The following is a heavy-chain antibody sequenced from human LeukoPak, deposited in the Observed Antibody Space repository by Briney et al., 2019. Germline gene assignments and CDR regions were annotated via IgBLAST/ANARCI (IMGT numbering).Heavy chain of an antibody. CDR2: IYSGGST. CDR3: ARSGSGWTLDAFDI. CDR1: GFTVSSNY. V-gene: IGHV3-66*01. J-gene: IGHJ3*02. Sequence: PGGSLRLSCAASGFTVSSNYMSWVRQAPGKGLEWVSVIYSGGSTYYADSVKGRFTISRDNSKNSLYLQMNSLRAEDTAVYYCARSGSGWTLDAFDIWGQGTMVTVSS. D-gene: IGHD6-19*01.